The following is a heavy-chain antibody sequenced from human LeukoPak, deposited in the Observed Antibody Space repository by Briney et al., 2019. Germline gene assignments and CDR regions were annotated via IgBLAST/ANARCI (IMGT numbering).Heavy chain of an antibody. V-gene: IGHV4-34*01. CDR1: GGSFSPYY. Sequence: SETLSLTCAVYGGSFSPYYWSWIRQPPGKGLEWSGEINHSGSTNYNPSLKSRVTISVDTSKQQFSLRLSSVAAADTAVYYCASGGFYCGGDCYVDYWGQGTLVTVSS. D-gene: IGHD2-21*02. J-gene: IGHJ4*02. CDR3: ASGGFYCGGDCYVDY. CDR2: INHSGST.